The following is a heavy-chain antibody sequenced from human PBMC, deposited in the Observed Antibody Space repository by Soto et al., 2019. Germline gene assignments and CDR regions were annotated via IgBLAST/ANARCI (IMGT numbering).Heavy chain of an antibody. V-gene: IGHV1-8*01. D-gene: IGHD6-19*01. CDR3: ARGPAIAVAGADDY. CDR1: GYTFTSYD. Sequence: GASVKVSCKASGYTFTSYDINWVRQATGQGLEWMGWMNPNSGNTGYAQKFQGRVTMTRNTSISTAYMELSSLRSEDTAVYYCARGPAIAVAGADDYWGQGTLVPVSS. CDR2: MNPNSGNT. J-gene: IGHJ4*02.